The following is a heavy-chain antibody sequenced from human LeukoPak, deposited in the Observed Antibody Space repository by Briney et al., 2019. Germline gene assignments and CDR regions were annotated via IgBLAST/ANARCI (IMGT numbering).Heavy chain of an antibody. J-gene: IGHJ6*02. CDR3: AKVGVTTTYYYGMDV. CDR2: ISWNSGSI. D-gene: IGHD4-17*01. V-gene: IGHV3-9*01. CDR1: GFTLDDYA. Sequence: GRSLRLSCAASGFTLDDYAMHWVRQAPGKGLEWVSGISWNSGSIGYADSVKGRFTISRDNAKNSLYLQMNSLRAEDTALYYCAKVGVTTTYYYGMDVWGQGTTVTVSS.